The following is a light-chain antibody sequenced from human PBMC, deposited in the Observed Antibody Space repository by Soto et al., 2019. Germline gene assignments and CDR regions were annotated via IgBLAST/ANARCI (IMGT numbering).Light chain of an antibody. CDR3: QQSYITPPT. Sequence: DLQMTQSPSSLSASVGDRVTITCRASQSIRTSVNWYQQKPGKAPKFLIYDATSLQSEVPSRFSGSGSGTYFTLTISSLQPEDFATYFCQQSYITPPTFGQGTKLEIK. CDR1: QSIRTS. J-gene: IGKJ2*01. CDR2: DAT. V-gene: IGKV1-39*01.